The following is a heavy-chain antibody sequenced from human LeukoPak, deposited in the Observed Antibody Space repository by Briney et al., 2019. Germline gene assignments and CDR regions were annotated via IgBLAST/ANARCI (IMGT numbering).Heavy chain of an antibody. CDR3: ARYYGTLFDY. J-gene: IGHJ4*02. CDR2: IYYSGNT. D-gene: IGHD4-17*01. Sequence: SETLSLTCTVSGGSISSYYWSWIRQPPGKGLEWIGYIYYSGNTYYNPSLKSRVTISVDTSKNQFSLKLSSVTAADTAVYYCARYYGTLFDYWGQGTLATVSS. V-gene: IGHV4-59*08. CDR1: GGSISSYY.